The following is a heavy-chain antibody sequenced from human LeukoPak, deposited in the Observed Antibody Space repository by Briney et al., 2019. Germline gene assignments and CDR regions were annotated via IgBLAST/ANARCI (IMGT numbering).Heavy chain of an antibody. CDR1: GYTFTGYG. CDR2: ISAYNGNT. Sequence: GASVKVSCKASGYTFTGYGISWVRQAPGQGLEWMGWISAYNGNTNYAQKLQGRVTMTTDTSTSTAYMELRSLRSDDTAVYYCATDIVVGPAGSRDYWGQGTLVTVSS. CDR3: ATDIVVGPAGSRDY. D-gene: IGHD2-2*01. J-gene: IGHJ4*02. V-gene: IGHV1-18*01.